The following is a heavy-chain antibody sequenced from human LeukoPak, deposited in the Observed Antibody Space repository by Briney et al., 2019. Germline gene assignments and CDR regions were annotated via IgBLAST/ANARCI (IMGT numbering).Heavy chain of an antibody. V-gene: IGHV3-74*01. Sequence: PGGSLRLSCAASVFTFSNYWMHWVRRAPGKGLVWVSRINTDGSTTSYADSVKGRFTISRDNGKNRLYLQMNSLRDEDTVVYYCARPSGTYPWFDPWGQGTLVTVSS. CDR1: VFTFSNYW. D-gene: IGHD1-26*01. J-gene: IGHJ5*02. CDR3: ARPSGTYPWFDP. CDR2: INTDGSTT.